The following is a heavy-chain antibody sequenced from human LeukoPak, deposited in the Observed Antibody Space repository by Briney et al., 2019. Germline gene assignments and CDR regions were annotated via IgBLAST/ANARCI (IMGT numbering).Heavy chain of an antibody. J-gene: IGHJ4*02. D-gene: IGHD4-11*01. V-gene: IGHV4-59*01. Sequence: PSETLSLTCTVSGGSISSYYWSWIRQPPGKGLEWIGYIYYSGSTNYNPSLKSRVTISVDTSKNQFSLKLSSVTAADTAVYYCARTADSNYYRTNLNYFDYWGQGTLVTVSS. CDR3: ARTADSNYYRTNLNYFDY. CDR1: GGSISSYY. CDR2: IYYSGST.